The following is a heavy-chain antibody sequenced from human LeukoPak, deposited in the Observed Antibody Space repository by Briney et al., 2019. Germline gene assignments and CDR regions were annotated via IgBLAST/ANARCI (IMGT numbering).Heavy chain of an antibody. D-gene: IGHD5-18*01. CDR2: ISSSSAYI. CDR3: ARASGDTVDTTTMGSY. V-gene: IGHV3-21*01. J-gene: IGHJ4*02. CDR1: GFTFSTYS. Sequence: GGSLRLSCAASGFTFSTYSMNWVRQAPGKGLEWVSSISSSSAYIYYADSVRGRLTISRDNAKNSLYLQMNSLRAEDTAVYYCARASGDTVDTTTMGSYWGQGTLVTVSS.